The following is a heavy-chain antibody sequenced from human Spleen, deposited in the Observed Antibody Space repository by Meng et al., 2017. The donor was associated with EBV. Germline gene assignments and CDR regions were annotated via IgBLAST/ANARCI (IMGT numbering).Heavy chain of an antibody. J-gene: IGHJ4*02. CDR1: GEPFSAYY. D-gene: IGHD3-16*01. Sequence: QGRLHQWGAGLLKPSEPLSLPCAAYGEPFSAYYWRWIRQPPGRGLEWIGDVIHSGNTSYSPSLKSRVTISVDTSKSQFSLKLRSMTAADTAVYYCATGWGKANYWGQGTLVTVSS. CDR3: ATGWGKANY. V-gene: IGHV4-34*12. CDR2: VIHSGNT.